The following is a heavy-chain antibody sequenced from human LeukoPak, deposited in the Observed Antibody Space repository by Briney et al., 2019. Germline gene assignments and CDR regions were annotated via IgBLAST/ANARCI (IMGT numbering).Heavy chain of an antibody. V-gene: IGHV4-34*01. CDR3: ARGYCSSTSCHGGFGYYYGMDV. Sequence: SETLSLTCAVYGGSFSGYYWSWIRQPPGKGLEWIGEINHSGSTNYNPSLKSRVTISVDTSKNQFSLKLSSVTAADTAVYYCARGYCSSTSCHGGFGYYYGMDVWGQGTTVTVSS. J-gene: IGHJ6*02. CDR1: GGSFSGYY. CDR2: INHSGST. D-gene: IGHD2-2*01.